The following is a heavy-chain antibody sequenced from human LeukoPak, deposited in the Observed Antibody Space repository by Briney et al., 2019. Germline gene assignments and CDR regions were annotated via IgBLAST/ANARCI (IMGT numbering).Heavy chain of an antibody. CDR3: ARVSSSWYQDWYFDL. CDR2: IDTSGDT. V-gene: IGHV4-4*07. CDR1: GGSISSYY. J-gene: IGHJ2*01. D-gene: IGHD6-13*01. Sequence: SETLSLTCTVSGGSISSYYWSWIRQPAGKGLEWIGRIDTSGDTNYKPSLKSRVTMSVDTSKKQFSLKLSSVTAADTAVYYCARVSSSWYQDWYFDLWGRGTLVTVSS.